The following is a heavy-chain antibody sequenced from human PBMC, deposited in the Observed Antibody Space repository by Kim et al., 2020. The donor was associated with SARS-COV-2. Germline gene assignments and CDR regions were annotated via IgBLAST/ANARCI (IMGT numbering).Heavy chain of an antibody. CDR1: GYSFTTYW. D-gene: IGHD4-17*01. CDR3: VRGDYGANPLNFDY. J-gene: IGHJ4*02. CDR2: VYPGDSST. Sequence: GESLKISCKGSGYSFTTYWIGWVRQMPGKGLEWMGIVYPGDSSTRYSPSFQGQVTFSADKSISTAYLQWSSLKAADTATYYCVRGDYGANPLNFDYWGQGTPVIVSS. V-gene: IGHV5-51*01.